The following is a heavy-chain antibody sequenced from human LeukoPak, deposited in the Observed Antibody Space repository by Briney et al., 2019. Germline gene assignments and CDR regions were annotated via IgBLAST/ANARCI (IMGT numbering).Heavy chain of an antibody. J-gene: IGHJ3*02. V-gene: IGHV4-39*07. Sequence: SETLSLTCTVSGGSISSSSYYWGWIRQRPGKGLEWIGSIYYSGSTYYNPSLKSRVTISVDTSKNQFSLKLSSVTAADTAVYYCASQSVSAGDAFDIWGQGTMVTVSS. CDR3: ASQSVSAGDAFDI. CDR2: IYYSGST. D-gene: IGHD6-13*01. CDR1: GGSISSSSYY.